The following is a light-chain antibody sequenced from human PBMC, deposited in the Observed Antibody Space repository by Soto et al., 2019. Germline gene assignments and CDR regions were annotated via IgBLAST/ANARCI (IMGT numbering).Light chain of an antibody. Sequence: EIVLPPSPATLSLSPGERATLSCRASQSVSSYLAWYQQKAGQAPRLLIYEASNRATGIPARFSGSGSGTDFTLTISSLEPEDFAVYYCQQRTNWPATFGQGTRLEIK. J-gene: IGKJ5*01. V-gene: IGKV3-11*01. CDR3: QQRTNWPAT. CDR1: QSVSSY. CDR2: EAS.